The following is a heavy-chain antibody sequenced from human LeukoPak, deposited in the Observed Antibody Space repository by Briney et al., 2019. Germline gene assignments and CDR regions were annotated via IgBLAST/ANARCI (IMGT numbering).Heavy chain of an antibody. J-gene: IGHJ5*02. CDR2: IYYSGST. CDR3: ARVGYGSSSWSPRFDP. V-gene: IGHV4-59*01. Sequence: SETLSLTCTVSGGSISSYYWSWIRQPPGKGLEWIGYIYYSGSTNYNPSLKSRVTLSVDTSKNQFYLKLSSVTAADTAVYSCARVGYGSSSWSPRFDPWGQGTLVTVSS. CDR1: GGSISSYY. D-gene: IGHD6-13*01.